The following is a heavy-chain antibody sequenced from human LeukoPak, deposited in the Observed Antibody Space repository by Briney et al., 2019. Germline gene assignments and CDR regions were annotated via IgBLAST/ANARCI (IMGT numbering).Heavy chain of an antibody. J-gene: IGHJ4*02. D-gene: IGHD6-13*01. Sequence: SETLSLTCTVSGGSISSSSYYWGWIRQPPGKGLEWIGEINHSGSTNYKPSLKSRVTISVDTSKNQFSLKLSSVTAADTAVYYCARGGTSSSWTWFDYWGQGTLVTVSS. CDR1: GGSISSSSYY. CDR3: ARGGTSSSWTWFDY. V-gene: IGHV4-39*07. CDR2: INHSGST.